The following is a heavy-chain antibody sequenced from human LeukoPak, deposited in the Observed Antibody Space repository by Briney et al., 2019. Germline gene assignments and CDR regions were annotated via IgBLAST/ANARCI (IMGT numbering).Heavy chain of an antibody. CDR2: IGSSGGST. CDR1: GFSFSIYA. Sequence: PGGSLRLSCAASGFSFSIYAMSWVRQAPGKGLEWVSAIGSSGGSTYYADSVKGRFTISRDNSKNTLYLQMNSLRAEDTAVYYCAKGYGGNPFDYWGQGTLVTVSS. CDR3: AKGYGGNPFDY. J-gene: IGHJ4*02. D-gene: IGHD4-23*01. V-gene: IGHV3-23*01.